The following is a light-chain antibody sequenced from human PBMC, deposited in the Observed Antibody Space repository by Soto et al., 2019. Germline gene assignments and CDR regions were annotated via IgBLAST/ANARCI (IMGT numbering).Light chain of an antibody. Sequence: QSVLTQPPSVSAAPGQKVTISCSGGSSNIGSNYVSWFQQLPGTAPKLLIYENNKRPSEIPDRFSGSKSATSATLGIAGLQTEEEADYYCGSWDTSLNAGVFAGGTQLTVL. J-gene: IGLJ3*02. CDR1: SSNIGSNY. CDR3: GSWDTSLNAGV. V-gene: IGLV1-51*02. CDR2: ENN.